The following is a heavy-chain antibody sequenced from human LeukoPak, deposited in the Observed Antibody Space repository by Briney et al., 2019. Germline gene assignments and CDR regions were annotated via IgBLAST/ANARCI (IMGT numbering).Heavy chain of an antibody. CDR3: ARGTLNIPGEHGAFDY. J-gene: IGHJ4*02. CDR1: GFTFSSYT. V-gene: IGHV3-21*01. D-gene: IGHD1-14*01. Sequence: PGGSLGLSCAASGFTFSSYTVNWVRQAPGKGLEWVSSISTSSLYIYYADSLKGRFTVSRDNARNSLYLQMSSLRADDTAVYYCARGTLNIPGEHGAFDYWGQGTLVTVSS. CDR2: ISTSSLYI.